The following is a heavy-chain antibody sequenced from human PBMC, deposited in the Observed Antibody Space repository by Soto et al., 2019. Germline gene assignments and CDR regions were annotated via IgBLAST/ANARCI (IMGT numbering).Heavy chain of an antibody. V-gene: IGHV3-30-3*01. CDR2: ISYDGSNK. Sequence: QVQLVESGGGVVQPGRSLRLSCAASGFTFSSYAMHWVRQAPGKGLEWVAVISYDGSNKYYAGSVKGRFTISRDNSKNTLYLQMNSLRAEDTAVYYCARDYPLYYYDSSGTFDYWGQGTLVTVSS. J-gene: IGHJ4*02. CDR3: ARDYPLYYYDSSGTFDY. CDR1: GFTFSSYA. D-gene: IGHD3-22*01.